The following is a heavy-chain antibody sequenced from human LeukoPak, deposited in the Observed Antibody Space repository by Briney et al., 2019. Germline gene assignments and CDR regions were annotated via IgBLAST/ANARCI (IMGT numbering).Heavy chain of an antibody. CDR3: AKDLFYEYYFDY. CDR2: IKRDGSET. D-gene: IGHD5/OR15-5a*01. CDR1: GFTFSHYW. V-gene: IGHV3-7*03. J-gene: IGHJ4*02. Sequence: GGSLRLSCAASGFTFSHYWMTWVRQAPGKGLEWVANIKRDGSETYYVDSVKGRFTISRDNAKNSLYLQMNSLRAEDTAVYYCAKDLFYEYYFDYWGQGTLVTVSS.